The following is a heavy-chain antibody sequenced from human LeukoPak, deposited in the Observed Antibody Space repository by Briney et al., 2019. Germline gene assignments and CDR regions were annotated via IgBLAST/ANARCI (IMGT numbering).Heavy chain of an antibody. CDR2: ISYDGSNK. CDR1: GFTFSSYA. J-gene: IGHJ4*02. Sequence: GGSLRLSCAASGFTFSSYAMHWVRQAPGKGLEWVAVISYDGSNKYYADSVKGRFTISRDNSKNTLYLQMNSLRAEDTAVYYCARVHPDYYDSSGNLDYWGQGTLVTASS. CDR3: ARVHPDYYDSSGNLDY. V-gene: IGHV3-30*04. D-gene: IGHD3-22*01.